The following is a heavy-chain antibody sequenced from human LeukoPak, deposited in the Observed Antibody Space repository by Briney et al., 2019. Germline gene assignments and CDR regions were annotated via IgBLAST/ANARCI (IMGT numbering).Heavy chain of an antibody. CDR1: GGSLSSSSYY. CDR2: IYYSGST. V-gene: IGHV4-39*07. D-gene: IGHD6-19*01. CDR3: ARLRGAVAGNYHFDY. Sequence: SETLSLTCTVSGGSLSSSSYYWGWLRQPPGRGLEWVGSIYYSGSTYYNPSLKSRVTISVDTSKNQSSLKLSSVTAADTAVYYCARLRGAVAGNYHFDYWGQGTLVTVSS. J-gene: IGHJ4*02.